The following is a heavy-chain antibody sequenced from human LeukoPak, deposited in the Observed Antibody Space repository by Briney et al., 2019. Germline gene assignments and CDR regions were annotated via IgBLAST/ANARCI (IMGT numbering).Heavy chain of an antibody. CDR3: AKDLVFGELDY. V-gene: IGHV3-30*02. CDR1: GFTFSSCG. J-gene: IGHJ4*02. CDR2: IRYDGSNK. Sequence: GGSLRLSCAASGFTFSSCGMHWVRQAPGKGLEWVAFIRYDGSNKYYADSVKGRFTISRDNSKNTLYLQMNSLRAEDTAVYYCAKDLVFGELDYWGQGTLVTVSS. D-gene: IGHD3-10*01.